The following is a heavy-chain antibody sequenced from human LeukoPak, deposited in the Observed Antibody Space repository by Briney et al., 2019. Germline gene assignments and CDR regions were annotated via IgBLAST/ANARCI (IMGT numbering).Heavy chain of an antibody. V-gene: IGHV4-34*01. Sequence: SETLSLTCAVYGGSFSGYYWSWIRQPPGKGLEWMGEINHSGSTNYNPSLKSRVTISVDTSKNQFSLKLSSVTAAGTAVYYCARVRIFGVVIIQGWFDPWGQGTLVTVSS. CDR3: ARVRIFGVVIIQGWFDP. D-gene: IGHD3-3*01. CDR1: GGSFSGYY. J-gene: IGHJ5*02. CDR2: INHSGST.